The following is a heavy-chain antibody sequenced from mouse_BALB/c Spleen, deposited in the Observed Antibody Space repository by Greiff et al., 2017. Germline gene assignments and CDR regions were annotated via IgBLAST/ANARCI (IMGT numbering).Heavy chain of an antibody. D-gene: IGHD3-3*01. V-gene: IGHV3-6*02. CDR2: ISYDGSN. CDR3: ATGRAYSDY. CDR1: GYSITSGYY. J-gene: IGHJ2*01. Sequence: EVKLMESGPGLVKPSQSLSLTCSVTGYSITSGYYWNWIRQFPGNKLEWMGYISYDGSNNYNPSLKNRISITRDTSKNQFFLKLNFVTTEDTATYYCATGRAYSDYWGQGTTLTVSS.